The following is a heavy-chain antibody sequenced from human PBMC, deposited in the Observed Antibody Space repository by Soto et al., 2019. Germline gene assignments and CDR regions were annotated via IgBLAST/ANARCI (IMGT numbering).Heavy chain of an antibody. Sequence: SETLSLTCTVSGGSISSSSYYWGWIRQPPGKGLEWIGSIYYSGSTYYNPSLKSRVTISVDTSKNQFSLKLSSVTAADTAVYYCARRNYYGSGSYYALGRETSGMDVWGQGTTVPVSS. CDR1: GGSISSSSYY. D-gene: IGHD3-10*01. J-gene: IGHJ6*02. CDR2: IYYSGST. V-gene: IGHV4-39*01. CDR3: ARRNYYGSGSYYALGRETSGMDV.